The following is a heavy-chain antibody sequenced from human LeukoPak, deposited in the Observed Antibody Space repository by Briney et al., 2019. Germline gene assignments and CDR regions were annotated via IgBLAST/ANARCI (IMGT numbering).Heavy chain of an antibody. CDR3: ARDPYYYDSSGPGGYFDY. V-gene: IGHV3-21*01. D-gene: IGHD3-22*01. Sequence: KPGGSLRLSCAASGFTFSSYSMNWVRQAPGKGLEWVSSISSSSSYIYYADSVKGRFTISRDNAKNSLYLQMNSLRAEDTAVYYCARDPYYYDSSGPGGYFDYWGQGTLVTVSS. CDR1: GFTFSSYS. J-gene: IGHJ4*02. CDR2: ISSSSSYI.